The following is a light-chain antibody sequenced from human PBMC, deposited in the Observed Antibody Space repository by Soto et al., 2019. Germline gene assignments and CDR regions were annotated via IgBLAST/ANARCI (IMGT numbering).Light chain of an antibody. V-gene: IGKV3-11*01. CDR3: QQRSNWPWT. J-gene: IGKJ1*01. CDR1: QSVSSY. Sequence: EIVLTQSPATLSLSPGERATLSCRASQSVSSYLAGYQQKPGQAPRLLIYDASNRATGIPARFSGSGSGTDFTITISSLEPEDFAVYYCQQRSNWPWTFGQGTKVEIK. CDR2: DAS.